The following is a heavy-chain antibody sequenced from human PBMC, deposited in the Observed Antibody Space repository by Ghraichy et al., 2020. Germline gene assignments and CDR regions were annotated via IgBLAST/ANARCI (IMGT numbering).Heavy chain of an antibody. J-gene: IGHJ4*02. Sequence: GGSLRLSCAASGFTFRTYRMSWVRQAPGKGLEWVANIKQDGSVRYYVDSVKGRFTISRDNTKNSLYLQLNSVTAEDTAVYYCASHQDSRLEYWGQGTLVTVAS. CDR3: ASHQDSRLEY. CDR2: IKQDGSVR. CDR1: GFTFRTYR. V-gene: IGHV3-7*03.